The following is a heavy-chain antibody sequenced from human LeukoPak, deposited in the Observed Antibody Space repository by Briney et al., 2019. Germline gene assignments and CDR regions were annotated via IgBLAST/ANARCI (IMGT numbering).Heavy chain of an antibody. CDR3: ARETYYYDGIDP. CDR1: GGSLSSYY. V-gene: IGHV4-4*07. Sequence: SETLSLTCTVSGGSLSSYYWSWLRQPAGKGLEWIGRIYTSGSTNYNPSLKSRVTMSVDTSKNQFSLKLSSVTAADTAVYYCARETYYYDGIDPWGQGTLVTVSS. J-gene: IGHJ5*02. CDR2: IYTSGST. D-gene: IGHD3-22*01.